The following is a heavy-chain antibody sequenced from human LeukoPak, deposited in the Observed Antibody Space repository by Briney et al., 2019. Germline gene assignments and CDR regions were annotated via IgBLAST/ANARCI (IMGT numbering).Heavy chain of an antibody. CDR1: GGFISSYY. CDR3: ARDSTLYSSSRYRVLGPENWFDP. V-gene: IGHV4-59*05. CDR2: IYYSGST. Sequence: SETLSLTCTVSGGFISSYYWSWIRQPPGKGLEWIGSIYYSGSTYYNPSLKSRVTISVDTSKNQFSLKLSSVTAADTAVYYCARDSTLYSSSRYRVLGPENWFDPWGQGTLVTVSS. D-gene: IGHD6-13*01. J-gene: IGHJ5*02.